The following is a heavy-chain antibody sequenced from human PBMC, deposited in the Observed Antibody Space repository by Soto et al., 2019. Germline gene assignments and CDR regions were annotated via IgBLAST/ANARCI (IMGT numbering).Heavy chain of an antibody. CDR2: INPSGGTT. D-gene: IGHD7-27*01. V-gene: IGHV1-46*01. CDR1: GYAFSNYY. J-gene: IGHJ6*02. Sequence: QVQLVQSGAEVKKPGASVKVSCKASGYAFSNYYMHWVRQAPGHGLEWMGIINPSGGTTTYTQKFQARVTMTRDTSTSTVFMELSSLRSDDTAVYYCARAGGETYYYYGMDVWGQGTTFTVSS. CDR3: ARAGGETYYYYGMDV.